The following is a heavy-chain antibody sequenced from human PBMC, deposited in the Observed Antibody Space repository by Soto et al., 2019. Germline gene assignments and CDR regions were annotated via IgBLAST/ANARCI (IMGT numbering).Heavy chain of an antibody. CDR2: IYYSGST. CDR3: ARGSYGYEVYYYYYGMDV. V-gene: IGHV4-31*03. D-gene: IGHD5-18*01. Sequence: SETLSLTCTVSGGSISSGGYYWSWIRQHPGKGLEWIGYIYYSGSTYYNPSLKSRVTISVDTSKNQFSLKLSSVTAADTAVYNCARGSYGYEVYYYYYGMDVWGQGTTVTVSS. J-gene: IGHJ6*02. CDR1: GGSISSGGYY.